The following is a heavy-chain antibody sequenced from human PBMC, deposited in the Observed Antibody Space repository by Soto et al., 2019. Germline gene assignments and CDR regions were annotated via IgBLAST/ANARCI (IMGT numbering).Heavy chain of an antibody. CDR3: ATRRLGYSYGDGNFDY. Sequence: ASVPVACRASGYTRTDLSMHWVRQAPGKGLEWMGGFDPEDGETIYAQKFQGRVTMTEDTSTDTAYMELSSLRSEDTAVYDGATRRLGYSYGDGNFDYWGQGTLGT. V-gene: IGHV1-24*01. D-gene: IGHD4-17*01. CDR2: FDPEDGET. CDR1: GYTRTDLS. J-gene: IGHJ4*02.